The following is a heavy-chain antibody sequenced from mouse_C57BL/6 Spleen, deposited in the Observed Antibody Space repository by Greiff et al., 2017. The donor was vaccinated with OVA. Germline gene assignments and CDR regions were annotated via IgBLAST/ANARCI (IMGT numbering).Heavy chain of an antibody. CDR2: IDPSDSHT. CDR1: GYTFTSYW. Sequence: QVQLQQPGAELVKPGASVKLSCKASGYTFTSYWMQWVKQRPGQGLEWIGEIDPSDSHTNYNQKFKGKATLTVDKSSSTAYMQLSSLTSEDSAVYYCASYYGNFFSWFAYWGQGTLVTVSA. V-gene: IGHV1-50*01. D-gene: IGHD2-1*01. CDR3: ASYYGNFFSWFAY. J-gene: IGHJ3*01.